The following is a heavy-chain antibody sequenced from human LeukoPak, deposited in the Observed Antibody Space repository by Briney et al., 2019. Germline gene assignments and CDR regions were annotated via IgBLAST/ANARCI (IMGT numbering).Heavy chain of an antibody. CDR3: ARDYRYYYGSGKYFPFDY. Sequence: ASVKVSCKASGYTFTKYGINWVRHVPGQGLEWMGGISANNGHTNYAQNFEGRVTVTTDTSTSTAYMELRSLTSDDTAVYYCARDYRYYYGSGKYFPFDYWGQGTLVTVSS. V-gene: IGHV1-18*01. CDR2: ISANNGHT. J-gene: IGHJ4*02. D-gene: IGHD3-10*01. CDR1: GYTFTKYG.